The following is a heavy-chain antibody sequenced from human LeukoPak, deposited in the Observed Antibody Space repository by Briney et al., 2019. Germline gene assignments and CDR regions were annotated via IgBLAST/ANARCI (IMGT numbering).Heavy chain of an antibody. CDR3: AKAPVTTCSGAYCYPFDY. CDR2: ISVSGNT. Sequence: GSLRLSCAASRFTLSSYAMSWVRQGPGKWLEWVSAISVSGNTYHADSAKGRFNISRDSSKNTLYLKMNSLRAGDAAVYYCAKAPVTTCSGAYCYPFDYWSQGTLVTVSS. V-gene: IGHV3-23*01. J-gene: IGHJ4*02. D-gene: IGHD2-15*01. CDR1: RFTLSSYA.